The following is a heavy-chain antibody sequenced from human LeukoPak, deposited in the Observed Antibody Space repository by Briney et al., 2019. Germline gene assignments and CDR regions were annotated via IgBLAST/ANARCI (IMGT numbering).Heavy chain of an antibody. CDR2: ISSSSSTI. V-gene: IGHV3-48*04. CDR3: ARGGYYDSWFDP. Sequence: GGSLRLSCAASGFTFSSYSMNWVRQAPGKGLEWVSYISSSSSTIYYADSVRGRFTISRDNAKNSLYLQMDSLRAEDTAVYYCARGGYYDSWFDPWGLGTLVTVSS. D-gene: IGHD3-22*01. J-gene: IGHJ5*02. CDR1: GFTFSSYS.